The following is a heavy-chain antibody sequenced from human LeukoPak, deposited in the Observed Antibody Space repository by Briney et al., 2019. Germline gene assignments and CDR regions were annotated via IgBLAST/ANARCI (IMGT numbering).Heavy chain of an antibody. Sequence: GSLGLSCAASGFTVSSNYMSWVRQAPGKGLEWVSVIYSGGSTYYADSVKGRFTISRDNSKNTLYLQMNSLRAEDTAVYYCTRASSSIAVALLVGYWGQGTLVTVSS. V-gene: IGHV3-53*01. CDR2: IYSGGST. J-gene: IGHJ4*02. CDR1: GFTVSSNY. D-gene: IGHD6-19*01. CDR3: TRASSSIAVALLVGY.